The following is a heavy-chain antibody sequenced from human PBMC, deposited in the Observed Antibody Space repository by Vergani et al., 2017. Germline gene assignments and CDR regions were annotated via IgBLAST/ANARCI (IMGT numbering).Heavy chain of an antibody. CDR1: GFTFSSYD. D-gene: IGHD1-26*01. CDR2: IGTAGDT. Sequence: EVQLVESGGGLVQPGGSLRLSCAASGFTFSSYDMHWVRPATGRGLEWVSAIGTAGDTYYPGSVKGRFTISRENAKNSLYLQMNRLRAGDTAVYYCARGLGGSYSDDAFDIWGQGSMVTVSS. J-gene: IGHJ3*02. CDR3: ARGLGGSYSDDAFDI. V-gene: IGHV3-13*01.